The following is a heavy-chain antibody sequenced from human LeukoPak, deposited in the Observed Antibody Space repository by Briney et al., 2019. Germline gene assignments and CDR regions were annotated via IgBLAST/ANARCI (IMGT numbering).Heavy chain of an antibody. D-gene: IGHD3-10*01. V-gene: IGHV1-18*01. CDR3: ARDRAYFDY. Sequence: ASVKVSCKASGYTFTSYGISWVRQAPGQGLEWMGWISGYNDNTNYALKFQGRVTMTTDTSTSTAYMELRSLRSDDTAVYYCARDRAYFDYLGQGTLVTVSS. J-gene: IGHJ4*02. CDR2: ISGYNDNT. CDR1: GYTFTSYG.